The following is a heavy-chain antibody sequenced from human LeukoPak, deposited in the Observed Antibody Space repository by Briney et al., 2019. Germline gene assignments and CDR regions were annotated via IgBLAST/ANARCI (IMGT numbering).Heavy chain of an antibody. CDR3: AKEVDRASFYY. Sequence: PGGSLRLSCAASGFTFTSYAMSWVRQAPGKGLEWVSAISGSGDSTYYADSVKGRFTISRDNSKSTLYLQMNSLRAEDTAVYYCAKEVDRASFYYWGQGTLVTVSP. D-gene: IGHD2-15*01. J-gene: IGHJ4*02. CDR2: ISGSGDST. CDR1: GFTFTSYA. V-gene: IGHV3-23*01.